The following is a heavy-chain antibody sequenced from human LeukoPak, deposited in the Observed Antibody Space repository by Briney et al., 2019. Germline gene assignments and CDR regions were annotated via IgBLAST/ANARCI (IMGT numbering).Heavy chain of an antibody. D-gene: IGHD3-16*01. V-gene: IGHV3-74*01. Sequence: GGSLRLSCAASGMTFSNHWMHWVRQAPGKGLVWVSLIKADGRTTIYADSVKGRFTISRDNGKSTPYLQMNSLRAEDTAIYYCTTGPSYGYEWWGQGTVVTVSS. CDR1: GMTFSNHW. J-gene: IGHJ4*02. CDR3: TTGPSYGYEW. CDR2: IKADGRTT.